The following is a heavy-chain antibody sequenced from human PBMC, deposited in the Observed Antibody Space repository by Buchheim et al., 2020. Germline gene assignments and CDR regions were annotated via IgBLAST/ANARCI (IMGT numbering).Heavy chain of an antibody. CDR1: GFTFSSYW. CDR2: INSDGSST. Sequence: EVQLVESGGGLVQPGGSLRLSCAASGFTFSSYWMHWVRQAPGKGLVWVSRINSDGSSTSYADSVKGRFTISRDNAKNTLYLEMDERRAEETTVYFCARGGDILVVPAAKDYYYYYGMDVWGQGTT. V-gene: IGHV3-74*01. CDR3: ARGGDILVVPAAKDYYYYYGMDV. D-gene: IGHD2-2*01. J-gene: IGHJ6*02.